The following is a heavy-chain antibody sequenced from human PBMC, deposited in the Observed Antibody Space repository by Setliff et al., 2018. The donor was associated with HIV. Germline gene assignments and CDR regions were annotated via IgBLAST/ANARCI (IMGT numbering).Heavy chain of an antibody. CDR2: IRFDGSNK. CDR3: ARIYNYVWGTYRNFDY. Sequence: GGSLRLSCAASAFTFNNYGMNWVRQAPGKGLEWVAFIRFDGSNKYYADSVKGRFTISRDNSKNTQYLQMTSLRAEDTAVYYCARIYNYVWGTYRNFDYWGQGTLVTVSS. D-gene: IGHD3-16*02. V-gene: IGHV3-30*02. J-gene: IGHJ4*02. CDR1: AFTFNNYG.